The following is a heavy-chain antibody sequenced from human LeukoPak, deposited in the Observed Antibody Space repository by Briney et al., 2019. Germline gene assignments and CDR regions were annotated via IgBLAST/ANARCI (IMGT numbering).Heavy chain of an antibody. J-gene: IGHJ4*02. CDR2: ISDSGGRT. D-gene: IGHD3-22*01. V-gene: IGHV3-23*01. Sequence: GRSLRLSCAASGFTFSSYAMHWVRQAPGKGLEWVAGISDSGGRTNYADSVKGRFTISRDNPKNTLYLQMNSLRAEDTAVYFCAKRGVVIRVILVGFHKEAYYFDSWGQGALVTVSS. CDR3: AKRGVVIRVILVGFHKEAYYFDS. CDR1: GFTFSSYA.